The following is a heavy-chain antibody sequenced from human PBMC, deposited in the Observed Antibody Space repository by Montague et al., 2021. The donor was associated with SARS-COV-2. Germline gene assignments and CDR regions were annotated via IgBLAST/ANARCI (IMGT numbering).Heavy chain of an antibody. Sequence: SETLSLTCTGSGGSISSYYWSWIRQTPGKGLEWIGYINYSGSTNYNPSLKSRVTISVDTSKKQFSLKLSSVTAADTAVYYCARDDPDGGVRPWGQGTLVTVSS. J-gene: IGHJ5*02. CDR2: INYSGST. D-gene: IGHD2-8*02. CDR1: GGSISSYY. CDR3: ARDDPDGGVRP. V-gene: IGHV4-59*12.